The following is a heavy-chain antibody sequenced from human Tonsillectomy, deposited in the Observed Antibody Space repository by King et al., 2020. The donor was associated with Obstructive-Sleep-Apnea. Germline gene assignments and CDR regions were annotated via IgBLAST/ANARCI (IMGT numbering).Heavy chain of an antibody. CDR1: GFTFSSYG. V-gene: IGHV3-30*03. J-gene: IGHJ4*02. CDR2: ISYDGSNK. Sequence: VQLVESGGGVVQPGRSLRLSCAASGFTFSSYGMHWVRQAPGKGLEGVAVISYDGSNKYYADSGKGRFTISRDNSKNTLYLQMNSLRAEDTAVYYCARGQTYYYDSSGYYSGTYFDYWGQGTLVTVSS. D-gene: IGHD3-22*01. CDR3: ARGQTYYYDSSGYYSGTYFDY.